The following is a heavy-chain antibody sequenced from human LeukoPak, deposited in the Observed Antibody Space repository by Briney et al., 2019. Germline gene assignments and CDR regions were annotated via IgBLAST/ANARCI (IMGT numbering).Heavy chain of an antibody. V-gene: IGHV3-30-3*01. Sequence: PGGSLRLSCAASGFTFSSYAMRWVRQAPGKGLEWVAVISYDGSNKYYADSVKGRFTISRDNSKNTLYLQMNSLRAEDTAVYYCAGMALRSGPHDYWGQGTLVTVSS. D-gene: IGHD3-3*01. CDR3: AGMALRSGPHDY. J-gene: IGHJ4*02. CDR1: GFTFSSYA. CDR2: ISYDGSNK.